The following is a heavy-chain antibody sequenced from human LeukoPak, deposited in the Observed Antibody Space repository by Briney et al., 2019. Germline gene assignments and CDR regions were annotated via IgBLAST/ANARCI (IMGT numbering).Heavy chain of an antibody. D-gene: IGHD2-2*01. Sequence: QTGGSLRLSCAASGFTFSSYAMHWVRQAPGKGLEWVAVISYDGSNKYYADSVKGRFTISRDNSKNTLYLQMNSLRAEDTAVYYCARIDIAVASAFILDAFGIWGQGTMVTVSS. CDR2: ISYDGSNK. V-gene: IGHV3-30-3*01. J-gene: IGHJ3*02. CDR1: GFTFSSYA. CDR3: ARIDIAVASAFILDAFGI.